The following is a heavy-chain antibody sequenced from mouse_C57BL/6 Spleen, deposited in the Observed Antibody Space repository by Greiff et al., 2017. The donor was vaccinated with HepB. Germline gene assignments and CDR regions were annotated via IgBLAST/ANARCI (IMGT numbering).Heavy chain of an antibody. CDR1: GFTFSDYY. CDR3: AGGNWYFDV. Sequence: EVMLVESGGGLVQPGGSLKLSCAASGFTFSDYYMYWVRQTPEKRLEWVAYISNGGGSTYYPDTVKGRFTISRDNAKNTLYLQMSRLKSEDTAMYYCAGGNWYFDVWGTRTTVTVSS. CDR2: ISNGGGST. V-gene: IGHV5-12*01. J-gene: IGHJ1*03.